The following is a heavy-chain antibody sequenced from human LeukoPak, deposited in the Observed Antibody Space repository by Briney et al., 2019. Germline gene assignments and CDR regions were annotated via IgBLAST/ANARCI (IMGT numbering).Heavy chain of an antibody. J-gene: IGHJ6*02. CDR2: IWYDGSNK. V-gene: IGHV3-33*01. D-gene: IGHD4-23*01. Sequence: GGSLGLSCAASGFTFSSYGMHWVRQAPGKGLEWVAVIWYDGSNKYYADSVKGRFTISRDNSKNTLYLQMNSLRAEDTAVYYCARVPRGNGGNYYYGMDVWGQGTTVTVSS. CDR1: GFTFSSYG. CDR3: ARVPRGNGGNYYYGMDV.